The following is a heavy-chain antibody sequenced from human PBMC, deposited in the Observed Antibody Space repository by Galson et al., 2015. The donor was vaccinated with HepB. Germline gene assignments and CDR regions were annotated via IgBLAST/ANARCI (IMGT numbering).Heavy chain of an antibody. CDR2: IIPIFGTA. CDR1: GGTFSSYA. Sequence: SVKVSCKASGGTFSSYAISWVRQAPGQGLEWMGGIIPIFGTANYAQKFQGRVTITADESTSTAYMELSSLRSEDTAVYYCARGGYFEVPSITPLDYWGQGTLVTVSS. CDR3: ARGGYFEVPSITPLDY. D-gene: IGHD3-9*01. V-gene: IGHV1-69*13. J-gene: IGHJ4*02.